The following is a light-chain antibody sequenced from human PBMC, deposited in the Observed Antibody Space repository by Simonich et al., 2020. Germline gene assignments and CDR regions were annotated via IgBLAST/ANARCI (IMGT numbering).Light chain of an antibody. CDR1: SSDVGGYNY. J-gene: IGLJ2*01. Sequence: QSALTQPRSVSGSPGQSVTISCTGTSSDVGGYNYVSWYQQHPGKAPELMIYEVSKRPSGVRDRFSGSKSGNTASLTVSGLQAEDEADYYCSSYAGSNNFVVFGGGTKLTVL. CDR3: SSYAGSNNFVV. V-gene: IGLV2-8*01. CDR2: EVS.